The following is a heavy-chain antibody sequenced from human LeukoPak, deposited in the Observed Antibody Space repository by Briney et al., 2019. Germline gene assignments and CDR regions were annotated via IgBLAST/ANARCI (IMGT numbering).Heavy chain of an antibody. Sequence: ASVKVSCKASGYTFTGYYMHWVRQAPGQGLEWMGRINPNSGGTNYAQKFQGRVTMTRDTSISTDYMELSRLRSDDTAVYYCARLVPASMGGIPSDYWGQGTLVTVSS. CDR2: INPNSGGT. CDR1: GYTFTGYY. J-gene: IGHJ4*02. D-gene: IGHD2-2*01. CDR3: ARLVPASMGGIPSDY. V-gene: IGHV1-2*06.